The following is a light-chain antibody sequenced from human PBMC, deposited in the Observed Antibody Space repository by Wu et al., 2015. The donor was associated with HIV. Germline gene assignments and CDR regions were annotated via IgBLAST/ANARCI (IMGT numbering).Light chain of an antibody. CDR3: QQYESWPPYS. V-gene: IGKV3-15*01. Sequence: EIVMTLSPATLSVSPGERATLSCRASESVRNNLAWYQQKPGQAPRLLIYDASTRATGIPARFSGSGSGTEFTLTISSLQSEDFAVYYCQQYESWPPYSFGQGTKLEDQT. CDR1: ESVRNN. CDR2: DAS. J-gene: IGKJ2*03.